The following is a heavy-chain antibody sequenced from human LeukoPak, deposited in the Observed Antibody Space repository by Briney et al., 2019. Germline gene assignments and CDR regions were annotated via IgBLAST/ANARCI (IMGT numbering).Heavy chain of an antibody. CDR3: ASARGSNYGSLGD. J-gene: IGHJ4*02. D-gene: IGHD5-18*01. V-gene: IGHV3-53*01. CDR2: IYRVGST. CDR1: GFTVSSNY. Sequence: GASLTLSCAAYGFTVSSNYMRWVRQAARKGLEWVSVIYRVGSTFYADSVKGRFSISRDNSKNTLYLQMNSLRAEDTAVYYCASARGSNYGSLGDWGQGTLVTVSS.